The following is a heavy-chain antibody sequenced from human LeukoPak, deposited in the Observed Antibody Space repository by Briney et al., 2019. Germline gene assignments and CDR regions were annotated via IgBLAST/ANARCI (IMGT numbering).Heavy chain of an antibody. Sequence: PGGSLRLSCAASGFTFSSYGMHWVRQAPGKGLEWGAVISYDGSNKYYADSVKGRFTISRDNSKNTLHLQMNSLRAEDTAVYYCAKRPGPRDGMDVWGQGTTVTVSS. J-gene: IGHJ6*02. CDR3: AKRPGPRDGMDV. CDR2: ISYDGSNK. V-gene: IGHV3-30*18. CDR1: GFTFSSYG.